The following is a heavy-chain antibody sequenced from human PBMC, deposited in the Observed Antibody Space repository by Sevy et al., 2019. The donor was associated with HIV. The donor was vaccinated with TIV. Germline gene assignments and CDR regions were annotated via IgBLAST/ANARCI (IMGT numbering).Heavy chain of an antibody. Sequence: GGSLRLSCAASGFIFSSYGMHWVRQAPGKGLEWVTIISYDGSSKYYADSVKGRFTISRDNSENILYLQMNSLRTDDTAVYYCVKGGVTGELLDYWGQGTLVTVSS. V-gene: IGHV3-30*18. D-gene: IGHD1-7*01. CDR1: GFIFSSYG. J-gene: IGHJ4*02. CDR2: ISYDGSSK. CDR3: VKGGVTGELLDY.